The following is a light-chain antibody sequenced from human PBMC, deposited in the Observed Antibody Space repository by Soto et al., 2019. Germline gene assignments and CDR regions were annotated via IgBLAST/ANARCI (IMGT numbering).Light chain of an antibody. CDR2: GAS. J-gene: IGKJ1*01. CDR1: QSVSSN. CDR3: QQYNNWPPT. Sequence: EIVMTQSPATLSVSPGERATLSCRASQSVSSNLAWYQQKHGQAPRLLIHGASTRATGVPAWFSGSGSGTDYTLTISSLQFEDFAAYYCQQYNNWPPTFGQGTKVDIK. V-gene: IGKV3-15*01.